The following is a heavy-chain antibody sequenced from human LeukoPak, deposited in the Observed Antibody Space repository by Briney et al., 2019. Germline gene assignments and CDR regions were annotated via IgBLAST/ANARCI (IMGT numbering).Heavy chain of an antibody. J-gene: IGHJ6*02. D-gene: IGHD3-10*01. V-gene: IGHV4-59*01. CDR3: ARSSSDCYGSGSYIYGMDV. Sequence: SETLSLTCTVSGSSISSYYWSWIRQPPGKGLKGLGYSYYIGSTNYNPSLKSRVTISVDTSKNQFSLKLSSVTAADTAVYYCARSSSDCYGSGSYIYGMDVWGQGTTVTVSS. CDR1: GSSISSYY. CDR2: SYYIGST.